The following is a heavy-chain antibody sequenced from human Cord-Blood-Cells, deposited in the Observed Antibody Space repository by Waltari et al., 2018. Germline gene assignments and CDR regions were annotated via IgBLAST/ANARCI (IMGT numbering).Heavy chain of an antibody. Sequence: QLQLGQSVAEVKKHGSSVKVSCKASGGTFSSYAISWVRQAPGQGLEWMGGIIPIFGTANYAQKFQGRVTITADESTSTAYMELSSLRSEDTAVYYGARDRNDSSGYYYDAFDIWGQGTMVTVSS. CDR1: GGTFSSYA. CDR3: ARDRNDSSGYYYDAFDI. J-gene: IGHJ3*02. CDR2: IIPIFGTA. D-gene: IGHD3-22*01. V-gene: IGHV1-69*01.